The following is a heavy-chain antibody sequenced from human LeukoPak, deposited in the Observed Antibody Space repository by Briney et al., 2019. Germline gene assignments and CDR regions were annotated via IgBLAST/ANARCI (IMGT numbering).Heavy chain of an antibody. CDR3: ARVRVWGSYRPRYFDY. V-gene: IGHV1-18*04. CDR1: GYTFTCYY. CDR2: ISAYNGNT. J-gene: IGHJ4*02. D-gene: IGHD3-16*02. Sequence: ASVKVSRKASGYTFTCYYMHWVRQAPGQGLEWMGWISAYNGNTNYAQKLQGRVTMTTDTSTSTAYMELRSLRSDDTAVYYCARVRVWGSYRPRYFDYWGQGTLVTVSS.